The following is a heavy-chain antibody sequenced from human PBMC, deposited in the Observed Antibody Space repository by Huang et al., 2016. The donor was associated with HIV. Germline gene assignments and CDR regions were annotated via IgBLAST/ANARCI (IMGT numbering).Heavy chain of an antibody. V-gene: IGHV4-4*07. CDR3: ARENEFCGSTNCHHYYYGLDV. D-gene: IGHD2-2*01. J-gene: IGHJ6*02. CDR2: FYTRGNT. CDR1: GGSISTYY. Sequence: QVQLQESGPGLVKPSETLSLTCTVSGGSISTYYWSWIRQSAGKGLEWIGRFYTRGNTNYNPSLRSRVTISVDTSKNQFSLRLTSVTAADTAVYYCARENEFCGSTNCHHYYYGLDVWGQGTTVTVSS.